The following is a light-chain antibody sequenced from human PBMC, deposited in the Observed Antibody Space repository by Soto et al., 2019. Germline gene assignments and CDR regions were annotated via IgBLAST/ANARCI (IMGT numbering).Light chain of an antibody. CDR1: SSNIGNNY. J-gene: IGLJ3*02. CDR2: DNN. CDR3: GTWDSSLSAGV. Sequence: QSVLTQPPSVSAAPGQKVTISCSGSSSNIGNNYVSWYQQLPGTAPKLLIYDNNTRPSGIPDRCSGSKSGTSATLGSTGLQTGDEADYYCGTWDSSLSAGVFGGGTKLTVL. V-gene: IGLV1-51*01.